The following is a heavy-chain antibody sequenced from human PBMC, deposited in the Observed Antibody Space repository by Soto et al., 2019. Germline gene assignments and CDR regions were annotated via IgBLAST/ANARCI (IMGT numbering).Heavy chain of an antibody. CDR2: ISSSSSTI. Sequence: PGGSLRLSCAASGFSFSSYSINWVRQAPGKGLEWVSYISSSSSTIYYADSVKGRFTISRDNAKNSLYLQMNSLRAEDTAVYYCARDEYCSSTSCYWAAFDIWGQETMVTVSS. CDR1: GFSFSSYS. CDR3: ARDEYCSSTSCYWAAFDI. V-gene: IGHV3-48*01. J-gene: IGHJ3*02. D-gene: IGHD2-2*01.